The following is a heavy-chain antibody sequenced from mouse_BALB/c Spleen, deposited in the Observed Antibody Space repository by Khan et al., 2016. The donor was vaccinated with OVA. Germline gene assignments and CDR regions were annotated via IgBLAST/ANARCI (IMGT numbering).Heavy chain of an antibody. D-gene: IGHD2-10*01. Sequence: QIQLVQSGPELKKPGETVKISCKASGYTFRSFGMNWVKQAPGKGLKWMGWINTYTGEPTYADDFKGRYVFSLETSASTAYLQINNLKNEDTATYFCARPPYFSYVMVYWGQGTSGTVSS. V-gene: IGHV9-3-1*01. CDR1: GYTFRSFG. J-gene: IGHJ4*01. CDR3: ARPPYFSYVMVY. CDR2: INTYTGEP.